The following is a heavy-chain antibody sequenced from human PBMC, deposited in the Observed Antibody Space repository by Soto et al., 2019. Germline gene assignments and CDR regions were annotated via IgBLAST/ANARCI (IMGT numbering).Heavy chain of an antibody. V-gene: IGHV3-21*01. J-gene: IGHJ4*02. D-gene: IGHD2-15*01. CDR1: GFTFSSYS. CDR3: ARESPLRYCSGGSCYEVSSGLDY. Sequence: PGGSLRLSCAASGFTFSSYSMNWVRQAPGKGLEWVSSTSSSSSYIYYADSVKGRFTISRDNAKNSLYLQMNSLRAEDTAVYYCARESPLRYCSGGSCYEVSSGLDYWGQGTLVTVSS. CDR2: TSSSSSYI.